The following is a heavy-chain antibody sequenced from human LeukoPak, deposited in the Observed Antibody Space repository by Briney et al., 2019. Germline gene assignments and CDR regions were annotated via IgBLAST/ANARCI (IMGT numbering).Heavy chain of an antibody. Sequence: GRSLRLSCAASGFTFSSYAMHWVRQAPGKGLEWVAVISYDGSNKYYADSVKGRFTISRDNAKNSLYLQMNSLRDEDTAVYYCARDDLWQWLPTPPRNYFDYWGQGTLVTVSS. V-gene: IGHV3-30-3*01. D-gene: IGHD6-19*01. CDR3: ARDDLWQWLPTPPRNYFDY. J-gene: IGHJ4*02. CDR2: ISYDGSNK. CDR1: GFTFSSYA.